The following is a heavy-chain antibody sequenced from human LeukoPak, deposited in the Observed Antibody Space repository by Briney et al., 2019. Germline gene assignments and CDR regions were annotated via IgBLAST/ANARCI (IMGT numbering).Heavy chain of an antibody. Sequence: SVKVSCKASGYTFTSYAMNWVRQSPGQGLEWMGWINTNTGNPTYAQGFTGRFVFSLDTSVSTAYLQISSLKAEDTAVYYCARDLYSSSWYRDYWGQGTLVTASS. D-gene: IGHD6-13*01. CDR3: ARDLYSSSWYRDY. J-gene: IGHJ4*02. CDR2: INTNTGNP. V-gene: IGHV7-4-1*02. CDR1: GYTFTSYA.